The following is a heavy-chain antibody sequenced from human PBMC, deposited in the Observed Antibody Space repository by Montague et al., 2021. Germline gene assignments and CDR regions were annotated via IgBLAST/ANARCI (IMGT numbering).Heavy chain of an antibody. CDR2: IYYSGNS. J-gene: IGHJ5*02. Sequence: SETLSLTCTVSGASITSNIYYWGWIRQSPGKGLEWIGSIYYSGNSFYQPSLKSRITMAADTSKNQFSLKLSSVTAADTAIYYCARVFSSWYVGRFDPWGQGTLVTVSS. CDR1: GASITSNIYY. V-gene: IGHV4-39*07. D-gene: IGHD6-13*01. CDR3: ARVFSSWYVGRFDP.